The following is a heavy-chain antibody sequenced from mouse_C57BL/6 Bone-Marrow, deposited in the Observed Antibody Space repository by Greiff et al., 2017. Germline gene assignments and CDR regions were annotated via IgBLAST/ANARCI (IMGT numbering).Heavy chain of an antibody. D-gene: IGHD1-1*01. V-gene: IGHV1-81*01. CDR3: ARGGGSSFDY. CDR1: GYTFTSYG. CDR2: IYPRSGNT. Sequence: QVQLRQSGAELARPGASVKLSCKASGYTFTSYGISWVKQRTGQGLEWIGEIYPRSGNTYYNAKFKGKATLTADKYSSTAYMELRSLTSEDAAVYFCARGGGSSFDYWGQGTTLTVSS. J-gene: IGHJ2*01.